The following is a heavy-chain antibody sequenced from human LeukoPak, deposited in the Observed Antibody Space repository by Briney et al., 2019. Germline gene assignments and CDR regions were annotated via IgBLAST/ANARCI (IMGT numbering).Heavy chain of an antibody. V-gene: IGHV1-8*01. CDR1: GYTFTRYD. J-gene: IGHJ4*02. D-gene: IGHD6-19*01. Sequence: ASVKVSCKASGYTFTRYDINWVRQATGQGLEWMGWTSPNSGNTGYAQKFQGRVTMTRDTSTSTAYMELSSLRSEDTAVYYCARVAGSIDYWGQGTLVTVSS. CDR3: ARVAGSIDY. CDR2: TSPNSGNT.